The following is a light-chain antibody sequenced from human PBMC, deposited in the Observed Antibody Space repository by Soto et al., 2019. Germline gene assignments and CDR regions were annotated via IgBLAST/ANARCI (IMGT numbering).Light chain of an antibody. Sequence: EIVMTQSPATLSVSPGERATLSSRASQSVSSNLAWYQQKPGQAPSLLIYGASTRATGIPARFSGSGSGTEFTLTISSLQSEDFAVYYCQQYNNWPRTFGQGTKVDIK. CDR2: GAS. J-gene: IGKJ1*01. V-gene: IGKV3-15*01. CDR1: QSVSSN. CDR3: QQYNNWPRT.